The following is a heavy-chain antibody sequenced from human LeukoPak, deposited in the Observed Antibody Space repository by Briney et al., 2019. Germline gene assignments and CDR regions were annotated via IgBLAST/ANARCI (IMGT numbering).Heavy chain of an antibody. D-gene: IGHD5-18*01. Sequence: ASVTVSCKASGYTFTSYGISWVRQAPGQGLEWMGWISAYNGNTNYAQKLQGRVTMTTDTSTSTAYMELRSLRSDDTAVYYCARRSPYSYGPPPDYWGQGTLVTVSS. CDR1: GYTFTSYG. V-gene: IGHV1-18*01. CDR3: ARRSPYSYGPPPDY. CDR2: ISAYNGNT. J-gene: IGHJ4*02.